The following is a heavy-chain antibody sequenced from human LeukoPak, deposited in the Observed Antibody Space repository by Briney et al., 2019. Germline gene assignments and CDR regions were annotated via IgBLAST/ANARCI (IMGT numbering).Heavy chain of an antibody. J-gene: IGHJ6*02. CDR2: TSHDGSQK. Sequence: PGGSLRLSCAASGFTFSSYAMHWVRQAPGKGLEWVVVTSHDGSQKYYADSVRGRFAISRDNSKNSLYLQMNSLRDEDTAVYYCARDLIEAYSSSSYYYAMDVWGQGTTVTVSS. V-gene: IGHV3-30*09. CDR1: GFTFSSYA. D-gene: IGHD6-13*01. CDR3: ARDLIEAYSSSSYYYAMDV.